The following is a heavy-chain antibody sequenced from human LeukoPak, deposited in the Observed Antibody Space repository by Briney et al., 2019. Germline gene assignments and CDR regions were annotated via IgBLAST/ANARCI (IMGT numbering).Heavy chain of an antibody. V-gene: IGHV4-34*01. J-gene: IGHJ2*01. CDR3: VRQIGSGAFDL. CDR2: ISIAGEI. CDR1: EGTLSGYF. D-gene: IGHD2-2*03. Sequence: SETLSLTCAVYEGTLSGYFWSWVRQPPGKGLEWIGEISIAGEINYNPSLRSRATISMDTTKNQFSLTLSSVIVADTALYHCVRQIGSGAFDLWGR.